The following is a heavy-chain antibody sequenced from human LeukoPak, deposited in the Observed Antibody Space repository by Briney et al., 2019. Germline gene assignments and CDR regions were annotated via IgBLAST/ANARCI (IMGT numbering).Heavy chain of an antibody. J-gene: IGHJ4*02. Sequence: SETLSLTCTVSGGSISSSSYYWGWIRQPPGKGLEWIGSIYYSGSTYYNPSLKSRVTISVDTSKNQFSLKLSSVTAADTAVYYCVQESSSSRIDYWGQGTLVTVSS. D-gene: IGHD6-6*01. CDR2: IYYSGST. CDR3: VQESSSSRIDY. CDR1: GGSISSSSYY. V-gene: IGHV4-39*01.